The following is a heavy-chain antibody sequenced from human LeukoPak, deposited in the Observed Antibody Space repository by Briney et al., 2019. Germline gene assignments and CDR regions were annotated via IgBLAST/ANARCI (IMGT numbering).Heavy chain of an antibody. CDR1: GFTFANYD. CDR3: AKDPEYYYGSGDAFDI. J-gene: IGHJ3*02. D-gene: IGHD3-10*01. CDR2: IRASGTT. V-gene: IGHV3-23*01. Sequence: PGGPLRLSCTASGFTFANYDMNWVRQAPGKGLEWVSVIRASGTTYYAESVKGRFTISRDNSKNTLYLQMNSLRAEDTAVYYCAKDPEYYYGSGDAFDIWGQGTMVTVSS.